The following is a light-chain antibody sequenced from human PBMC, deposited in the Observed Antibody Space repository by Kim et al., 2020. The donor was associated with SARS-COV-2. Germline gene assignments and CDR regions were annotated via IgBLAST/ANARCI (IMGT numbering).Light chain of an antibody. Sequence: SYELTQPPSVSVSPGQTASITCSGDKLGDKYACWYQQKPGQSAVLVIYQDSKRPSGIPERFSGSNSGNTATLTISGTQAMDEADYYCQAWDSSTHYVFGT. CDR2: QDS. CDR1: KLGDKY. V-gene: IGLV3-1*01. J-gene: IGLJ1*01. CDR3: QAWDSSTHYV.